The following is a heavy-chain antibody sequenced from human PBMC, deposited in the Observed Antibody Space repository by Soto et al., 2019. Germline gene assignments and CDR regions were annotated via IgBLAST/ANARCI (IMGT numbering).Heavy chain of an antibody. CDR2: IYYSGST. Sequence: PXATLSLTCTVSGGSMSSYYWTWIRQPPGKGLEWIGYIYYSGSTNYNPSLKSRVTISVDTSKNQFSLKLSSVTAADTAVYYCERQGYLEWYYFDYWGQGTLVTVSS. V-gene: IGHV4-59*01. J-gene: IGHJ4*02. D-gene: IGHD3-3*01. CDR3: ERQGYLEWYYFDY. CDR1: GGSMSSYY.